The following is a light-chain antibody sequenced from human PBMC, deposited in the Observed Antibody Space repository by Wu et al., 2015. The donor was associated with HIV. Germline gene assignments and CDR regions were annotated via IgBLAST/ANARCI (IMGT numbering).Light chain of an antibody. CDR3: QQRINWLFA. J-gene: IGKJ5*01. Sequence: EIVLTQSPAALSLSPGEGATLSCRATESVRSYIAWYQQKPGQAPRLLIYDTSNRATGIPDRFNGRGSGTDFTLSISSLEPEDSALYYCQQRINWLFAFGQGT. CDR1: ESVRSY. V-gene: IGKV3-11*01. CDR2: DTS.